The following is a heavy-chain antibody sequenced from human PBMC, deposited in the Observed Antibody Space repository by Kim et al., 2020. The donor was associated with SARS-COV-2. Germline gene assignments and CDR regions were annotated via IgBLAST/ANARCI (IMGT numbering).Heavy chain of an antibody. CDR3: TRDLSAAGKGDH. Sequence: SETLSLTCTVSGDSISSSAYYWGWVRQPPGKGLEWIGNIYEIGSAYYSPSLKSRVTISVDPSKNRFPLKLSSVTAADTAIYYCTRDLSAAGKGDHWGQGT. D-gene: IGHD6-13*01. CDR1: GDSISSSAYY. J-gene: IGHJ1*01. V-gene: IGHV4-39*06. CDR2: IYEIGSA.